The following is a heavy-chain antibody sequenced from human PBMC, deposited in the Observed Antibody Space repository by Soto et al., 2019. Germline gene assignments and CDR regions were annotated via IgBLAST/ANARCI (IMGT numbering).Heavy chain of an antibody. D-gene: IGHD3-16*01. V-gene: IGHV3-74*01. J-gene: IGHJ6*02. CDR3: ARSRGSGGVEYNMDV. Sequence: EVQLVESGGGLVQPGGSLRLSCAASGFTFSSYWMHWVRQGPGEGLVWVSRIMSDGSGTTYADSVKGRFTISRANAKNTLYLQMNSLRAEDTAVYHCARSRGSGGVEYNMDVWGQGTTVTVSS. CDR1: GFTFSSYW. CDR2: IMSDGSGT.